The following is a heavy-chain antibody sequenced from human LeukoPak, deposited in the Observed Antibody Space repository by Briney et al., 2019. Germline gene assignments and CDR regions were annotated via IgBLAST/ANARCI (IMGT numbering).Heavy chain of an antibody. CDR2: IYHSGST. Sequence: SQTLSLTCTVSGVSISSGGYYWSWIRQPPGKGLEGIGYIYHSGSTYYNPSLKSRVTISVDRSKNQFSLKLSSVTAADTAVYYCARGSPEPDWFDPWGQGTLVTVSS. CDR3: ARGSPEPDWFDP. V-gene: IGHV4-30-2*01. J-gene: IGHJ5*02. D-gene: IGHD1-14*01. CDR1: GVSISSGGYY.